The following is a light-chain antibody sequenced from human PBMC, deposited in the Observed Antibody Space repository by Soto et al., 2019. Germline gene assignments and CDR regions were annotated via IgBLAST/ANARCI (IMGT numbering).Light chain of an antibody. Sequence: DIQMTQSPSSLSASVGDRVTITCRANQSITSYLNWYQQKPGKAPKLLIYDASTLDSGVPSRFSGSASGTEFTLTISSLPPDDFATYYCQQTDNFPLTFGQGTRLEIK. V-gene: IGKV1-39*01. CDR3: QQTDNFPLT. CDR2: DAS. J-gene: IGKJ5*01. CDR1: QSITSY.